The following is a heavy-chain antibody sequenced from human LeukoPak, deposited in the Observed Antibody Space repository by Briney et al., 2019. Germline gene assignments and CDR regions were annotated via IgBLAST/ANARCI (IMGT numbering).Heavy chain of an antibody. V-gene: IGHV3-66*01. CDR2: IYSGGST. CDR1: GFIISSTY. J-gene: IGHJ5*01. D-gene: IGHD3-22*01. CDR3: ASNYHDSSGYYYPDS. Sequence: GGSLRPSCAGSGFIISSTYMSWVRQAPGKGLEWVSIIYSGGSTYYADSVKGRFTISKDNSKNTLYLQMNSLRAEDTAVYYCASNYHDSSGYYYPDSWGQGTLVTVSS.